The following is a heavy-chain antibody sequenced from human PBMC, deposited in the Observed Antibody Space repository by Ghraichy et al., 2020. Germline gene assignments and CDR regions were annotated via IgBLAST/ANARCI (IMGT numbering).Heavy chain of an antibody. CDR1: GDSVSSNSAA. D-gene: IGHD3-16*01. CDR3: ARGGILQATFDFQH. V-gene: IGHV6-1*01. J-gene: IGHJ1*01. CDR2: TYYKSKWYN. Sequence: SQTLSLTCAISGDSVSSNSAAWNCIRQSPSRGLEWLGRTYYKSKWYNDYAVSVKSRITINADTSKNQFSLQLYSVTPDDTAVYYCARGGILQATFDFQHCGQGTLVTVSS.